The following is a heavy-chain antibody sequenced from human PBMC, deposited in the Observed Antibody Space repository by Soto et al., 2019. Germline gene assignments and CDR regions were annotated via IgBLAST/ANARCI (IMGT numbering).Heavy chain of an antibody. CDR3: ARGPFRGDYIWGSYRPPTPDYYYMDV. J-gene: IGHJ6*03. Sequence: GASVKVSCKASGCTFSSYAISWVRQAPGQGLEWMGGIIPNSGTASYAQKFQGRVTMTRNTSISTAYMELSSLRSEDTAVYYCARGPFRGDYIWGSYRPPTPDYYYMDVWGKGTTVTVSS. V-gene: IGHV1-8*02. D-gene: IGHD3-16*02. CDR1: GCTFSSYA. CDR2: IIPNSGTA.